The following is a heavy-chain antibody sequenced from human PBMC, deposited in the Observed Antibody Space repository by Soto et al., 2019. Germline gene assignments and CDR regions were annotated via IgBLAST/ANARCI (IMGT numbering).Heavy chain of an antibody. CDR3: TIDLELAAAGTIPDS. Sequence: PGGSLSPSCAPLSFTLSNAWMSWVRQAPGKGLEWVVRIKSKTDGGTTDYAAPVKGRFTISRDDSKNTLYLQMNSLKTEDTAAYYCTIDLELAAAGTIPDSWAQGTLVTAS. V-gene: IGHV3-15*01. CDR2: IKSKTDGGTT. D-gene: IGHD6-13*01. J-gene: IGHJ4*02. CDR1: SFTLSNAW.